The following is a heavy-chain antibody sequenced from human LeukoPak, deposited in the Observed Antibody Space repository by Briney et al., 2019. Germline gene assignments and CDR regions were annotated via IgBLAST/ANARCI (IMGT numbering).Heavy chain of an antibody. D-gene: IGHD3-10*02. V-gene: IGHV3-48*04. CDR2: ISSSGSTI. J-gene: IGHJ6*04. CDR3: AELGITMIGGV. CDR1: GFTFSSCW. Sequence: GGSLRLSCAASGFTFSSCWMSWVRQAPGKGLEWVSYISSSGSTIYYADSVKGRFTISRDNAKNSLYLQMNSLRAEDTAVYYCAELGITMIGGVWGKGTTVTISS.